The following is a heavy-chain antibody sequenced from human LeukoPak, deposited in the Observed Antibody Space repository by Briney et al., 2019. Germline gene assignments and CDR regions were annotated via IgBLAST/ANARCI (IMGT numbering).Heavy chain of an antibody. CDR1: GFTFSNAW. Sequence: GGSLRLSCAASGFTFSNAWMSWVRQAPGKGLEWVSGISWNSGSIGYADSVKGRFTISRDNAKNSLYLQMNSLRAEDTAVYYCTDAVAGWGQGTLVTVSS. J-gene: IGHJ4*02. V-gene: IGHV3-20*04. CDR3: TDAVAG. CDR2: ISWNSGSI. D-gene: IGHD4-23*01.